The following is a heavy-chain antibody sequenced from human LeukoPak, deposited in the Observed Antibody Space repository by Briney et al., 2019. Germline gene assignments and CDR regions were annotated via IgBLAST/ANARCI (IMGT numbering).Heavy chain of an antibody. CDR2: ISSSSSYI. Sequence: GGSLRLSCAASGFTFSSYSMNWVRQAPGKGLEWVSSISSSSSYIYYADSVKGRFTIPRDNAKNSLYLHMNSLRAEDTAVYYCARASSGYEDGFDYWGQGTLVTVSS. CDR3: ARASSGYEDGFDY. J-gene: IGHJ4*02. CDR1: GFTFSSYS. V-gene: IGHV3-21*01. D-gene: IGHD5-12*01.